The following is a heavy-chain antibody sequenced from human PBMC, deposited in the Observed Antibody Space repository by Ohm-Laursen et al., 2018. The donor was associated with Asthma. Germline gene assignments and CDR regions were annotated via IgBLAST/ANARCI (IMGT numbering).Heavy chain of an antibody. CDR1: GFTVSSNY. V-gene: IGHV3-53*01. CDR2: IYSGGST. CDR3: ARDYYYDSSAKGEYFQH. D-gene: IGHD3-22*01. J-gene: IGHJ1*01. Sequence: SLRLSCSASGFTVSSNYMSWVRQAPGKGLEWVSVIYSGGSTYYADSVKGRFTISRDNSKNTLYLQMNSLRAEDTAVYYCARDYYYDSSAKGEYFQHWGQGTLVTVSS.